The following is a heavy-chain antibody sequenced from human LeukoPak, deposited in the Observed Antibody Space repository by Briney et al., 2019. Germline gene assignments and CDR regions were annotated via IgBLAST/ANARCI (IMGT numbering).Heavy chain of an antibody. CDR2: IIPIFGTA. J-gene: IGHJ6*03. CDR1: GGTFSTYA. CDR3: ARTPQHSYYYCNMDV. D-gene: IGHD5-18*01. V-gene: IGHV1-69*05. Sequence: GSSVKVSCKASGGTFSTYAITWVRQAPGQGLEWMGGIIPIFGTANYAQKFQDRVTITTDASTSTVYMELTSLRSEDTAVYYCARTPQHSYYYCNMDVWGKGTTVTVAS.